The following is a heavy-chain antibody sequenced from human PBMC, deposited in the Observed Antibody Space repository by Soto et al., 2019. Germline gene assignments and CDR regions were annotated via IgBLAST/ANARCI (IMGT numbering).Heavy chain of an antibody. J-gene: IGHJ6*03. CDR1: GGSISSYY. V-gene: IGHV4-59*08. CDR2: IYYSGST. D-gene: IGHD3-10*01. CDR3: ARSYGSGSYYKTAYYYYMDV. Sequence: QVQLQESGPGLVKPSETLSLTCTVSGGSISSYYWSWIRQPPGKGLEWIGYIYYSGSTNYNPSLKSRVTISVDTSKNQFSLKLSSGTAADTAVYYCARSYGSGSYYKTAYYYYMDVWGKGTTVTVSS.